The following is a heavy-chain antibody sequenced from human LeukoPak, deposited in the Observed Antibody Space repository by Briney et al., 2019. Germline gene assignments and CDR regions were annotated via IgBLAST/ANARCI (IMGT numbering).Heavy chain of an antibody. V-gene: IGHV1-69*13. CDR3: ARRPLGVRGVIISYYFDY. CDR2: IIPIFGTA. D-gene: IGHD3-10*01. J-gene: IGHJ4*02. CDR1: GYTLTELS. Sequence: SVKVSCKVSGYTLTELSMHWVRQAPGQGLEWMGGIIPIFGTANYAQKFQGRVTITADESTSTAYMELSSLRSEDTAVYYCARRPLGVRGVIISYYFDYWGQGTLVTVSS.